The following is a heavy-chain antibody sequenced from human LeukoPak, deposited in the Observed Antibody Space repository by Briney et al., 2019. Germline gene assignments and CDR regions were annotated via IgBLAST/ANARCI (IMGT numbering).Heavy chain of an antibody. Sequence: RPSETLSLTCTVSGGSISSGGYYWSWIRRPPGKGLEWIGYIYHSGSTYYNPSLKSRVTISVDRSKNQFSLKLSSVTAADTAVYYCASFNSRIAAAGKPWARYDYWGQGTPVTVSS. CDR3: ASFNSRIAAAGKPWARYDY. V-gene: IGHV4-30-2*01. CDR2: IYHSGST. J-gene: IGHJ4*02. CDR1: GGSISSGGYY. D-gene: IGHD6-13*01.